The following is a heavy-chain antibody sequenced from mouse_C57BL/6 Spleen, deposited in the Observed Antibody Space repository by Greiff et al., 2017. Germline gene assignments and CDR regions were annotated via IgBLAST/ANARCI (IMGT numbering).Heavy chain of an antibody. Sequence: EVHLVESGPGLVKPSQSLSLTCSVTGYSITSGYYWNWIRQFPGNKLEWMGYISYDGSNNYNPSLKNRISITRDTSKNQFFLKLNSVTTEDTATYYCAREVFLPGGQGTTLTVSS. D-gene: IGHD2-1*01. CDR2: ISYDGSN. CDR3: AREVFLP. CDR1: GYSITSGYY. V-gene: IGHV3-6*01. J-gene: IGHJ2*01.